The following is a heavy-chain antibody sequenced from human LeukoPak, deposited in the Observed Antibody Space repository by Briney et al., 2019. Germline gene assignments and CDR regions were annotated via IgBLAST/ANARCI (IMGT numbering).Heavy chain of an antibody. D-gene: IGHD1-7*01. CDR1: GFTFSSYS. J-gene: IGHJ5*02. CDR3: ARAGRKTGTTFGQHWFDP. CDR2: ISSSSSYI. V-gene: IGHV3-21*01. Sequence: PGGSLRLSCAATGFTFSSYSMNWVRQAPGKGLEWVSSISSSSSYIYYADSVKGRFTISRDNAKNSLYLQMNSLRAEDTAVYYCARAGRKTGTTFGQHWFDPWGQGTLVTVSS.